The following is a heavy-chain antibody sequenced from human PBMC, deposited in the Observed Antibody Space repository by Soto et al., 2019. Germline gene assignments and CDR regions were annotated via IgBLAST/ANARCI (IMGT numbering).Heavy chain of an antibody. CDR2: ISSSGSTI. Sequence: GGSLRLSCAASGFTFSSYEMNWVRQAPGKGLEWVSYISSSGSTIYYADSVKGRLTISRDNAKNSLYLQMNSLRAEDTAVYYCARDLITIFGVVNPLAYYYGMDVWGRGTTVTVSS. V-gene: IGHV3-48*03. CDR3: ARDLITIFGVVNPLAYYYGMDV. D-gene: IGHD3-3*01. CDR1: GFTFSSYE. J-gene: IGHJ6*02.